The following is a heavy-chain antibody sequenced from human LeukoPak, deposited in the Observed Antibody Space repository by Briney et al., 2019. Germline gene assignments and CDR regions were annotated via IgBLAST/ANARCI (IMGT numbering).Heavy chain of an antibody. CDR2: INPNSGGT. CDR3: AREGRFLEWAGVRRHNWFDP. J-gene: IGHJ5*02. V-gene: IGHV1-2*02. D-gene: IGHD3-3*01. Sequence: ASVKVSCKASGYTFTGYYMHWVRQAPGQGLEWMGWINPNSGGTNYAQKLQGRVTMTTDTSTSTAYMELRSLRSDDTAVYYCAREGRFLEWAGVRRHNWFDPWGQGTLVTVSS. CDR1: GYTFTGYY.